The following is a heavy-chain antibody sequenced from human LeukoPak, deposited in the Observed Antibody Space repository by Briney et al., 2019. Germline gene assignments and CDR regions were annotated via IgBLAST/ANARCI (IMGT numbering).Heavy chain of an antibody. CDR1: GGSTSSYY. CDR3: ARGIGGIVVVTATKPWYFDL. V-gene: IGHV4-59*08. D-gene: IGHD2-21*02. Sequence: SETLSLTCTVSGGSTSSYYWSWIRQPPGKGLEWIGYIYYSGSTNYNPSLKSRVTISVDTSKNQFSLKLSSVTAADTAVYYCARGIGGIVVVTATKPWYFDLWGRGTLVTVSS. J-gene: IGHJ2*01. CDR2: IYYSGST.